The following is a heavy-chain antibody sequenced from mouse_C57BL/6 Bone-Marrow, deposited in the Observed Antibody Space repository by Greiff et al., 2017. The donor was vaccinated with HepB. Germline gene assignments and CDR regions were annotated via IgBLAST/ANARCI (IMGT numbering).Heavy chain of an antibody. J-gene: IGHJ1*03. Sequence: QVQLKQSGAELARPGASVKMSCKASGYTFTSYTMHWVKQRPGQGLEWIGYINPSSGYTKSNQKFKDKATLTADKSSSTAYMQLSSLTSEDSAVYYCAWGNYGGNWYFDVWGTGTTVTVSS. CDR1: GYTFTSYT. V-gene: IGHV1-4*01. CDR3: AWGNYGGNWYFDV. CDR2: INPSSGYT. D-gene: IGHD2-1*01.